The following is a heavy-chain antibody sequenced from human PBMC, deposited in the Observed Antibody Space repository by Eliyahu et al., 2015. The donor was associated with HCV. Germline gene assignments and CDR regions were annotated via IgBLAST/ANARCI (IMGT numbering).Heavy chain of an antibody. J-gene: IGHJ5*02. V-gene: IGHV4-59*01. CDR1: GGSIXXSY. CDR3: ASGGGGIAVAGTGGWFDP. D-gene: IGHD6-19*01. Sequence: QVQLQESGPGLVKPSETLSLTCTVXGGSIXXSYWSWLRQPPGKGLEWIGYIHYSGSTNSNPSLKSRVTIXLDTSKNQFSLXLTSVTAADTAVYYCASGGGGIAVAGTGGWFDPWGQGTLVTVSS. CDR2: IHYSGST.